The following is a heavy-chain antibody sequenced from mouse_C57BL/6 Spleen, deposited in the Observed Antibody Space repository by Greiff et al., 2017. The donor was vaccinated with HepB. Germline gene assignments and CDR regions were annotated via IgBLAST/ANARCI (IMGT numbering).Heavy chain of an antibody. CDR3: ARWSLGTYYFDY. CDR2: IYPRSGNT. CDR1: GYTFTSYG. J-gene: IGHJ2*01. Sequence: VQLQQSGAELARPGASVKLSCKASGYTFTSYGISWVKQRTGQGLEWIGEIYPRSGNTYYNEKFKGKATLTADKSSSTAYMELRSLTSEDSAVYFCARWSLGTYYFDYWGQGTTLTVSS. V-gene: IGHV1-81*01.